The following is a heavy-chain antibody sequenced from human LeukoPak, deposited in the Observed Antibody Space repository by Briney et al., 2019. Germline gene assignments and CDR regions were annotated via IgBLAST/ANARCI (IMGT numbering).Heavy chain of an antibody. D-gene: IGHD3-3*01. CDR2: INSDGGNT. CDR1: GFSFSTSW. CDR3: ARDRYYTLDY. J-gene: IGHJ4*02. V-gene: IGHV3-74*01. Sequence: PGGSLRLSCAASGFSFSTSWMHWVRHTPEKGLVWVSRINSDGGNTIYADSVKGRFTISRDNAKNTLFLQMNSLKAEDTAVYYCARDRYYTLDYWGQGTLVTVSS.